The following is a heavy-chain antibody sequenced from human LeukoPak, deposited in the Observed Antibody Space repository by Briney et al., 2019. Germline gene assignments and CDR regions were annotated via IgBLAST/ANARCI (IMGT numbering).Heavy chain of an antibody. CDR2: ISSSSTI. J-gene: IGHJ3*02. V-gene: IGHV3-48*04. CDR1: GFTFSSYS. D-gene: IGHD4-17*01. CDR3: ARDRADYGDYVRGAFDI. Sequence: GGSLRLSCAASGFTFSSYSMNWVRQAPGKGLEWVSYISSSSTIYYADSVKGRFTISRDNAKNSLYLQMNSLRAEDTAVYYCARDRADYGDYVRGAFDIWGQGTMVTVSS.